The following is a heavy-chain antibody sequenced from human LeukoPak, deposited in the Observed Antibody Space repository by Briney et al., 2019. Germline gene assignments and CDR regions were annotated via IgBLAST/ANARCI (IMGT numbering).Heavy chain of an antibody. J-gene: IGHJ6*02. V-gene: IGHV3-30-3*01. CDR2: ISYDGNNK. Sequence: GGSLRLSCAASGFTFSNSAMHWVRQAPGKGLEWVAFISYDGNNKYYADSVKGRFTISRDNSKDTLYMQMNSLRDEDTAVYFXXXXXXXXXXXXXXXGMDVWGRGTTVTVSS. CDR3: XXXXXXXXXXXXXXGMDV. CDR1: GFTFSNSA.